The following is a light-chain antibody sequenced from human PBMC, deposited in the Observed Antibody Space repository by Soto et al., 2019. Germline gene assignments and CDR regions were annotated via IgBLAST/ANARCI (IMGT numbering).Light chain of an antibody. CDR3: QQLSRYPLT. CDR2: SAS. Sequence: DIQMTQSPSSLSASVGGRVTITCRASQTIANYLNWYQIKPGKAPHLLIYSASTLQSGVPSRFSGSGSETEFSLTIRALQPEDFATYYCQQLSRYPLTFGGGTKVDIK. V-gene: IGKV1-9*01. CDR1: QTIANY. J-gene: IGKJ4*01.